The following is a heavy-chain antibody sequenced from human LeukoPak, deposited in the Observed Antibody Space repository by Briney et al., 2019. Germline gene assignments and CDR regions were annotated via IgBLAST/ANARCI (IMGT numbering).Heavy chain of an antibody. V-gene: IGHV4-34*01. J-gene: IGHJ4*02. CDR1: GGSFSGYY. CDR2: INHSGST. Sequence: PSETLSLTCAVYGGSFSGYYWSWIRQPPGKGLEWIGEINHSGSTNYNPSLKSRVTISVDTSKNQFSLKLSSVTAADTAVYYCARAGYDYGDYYFDYWGQGTLVTVSS. D-gene: IGHD4-17*01. CDR3: ARAGYDYGDYYFDY.